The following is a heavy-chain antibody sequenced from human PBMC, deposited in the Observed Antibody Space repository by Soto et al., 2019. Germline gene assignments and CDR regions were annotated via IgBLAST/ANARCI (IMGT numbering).Heavy chain of an antibody. CDR2: ILPIFGTT. V-gene: IGHV1-69*01. Sequence: QVQLVQSGAEVKKPGSSVKVSCKASGGTFTNYAVSWVRQAPGQGLEWMGDILPIFGTTNYAQKFQGRVTIAADESTSTGYMELTNLRSEDTALYYCARVAYTSRATHWFDCWGQGTLVTVSS. D-gene: IGHD3-16*01. CDR3: ARVAYTSRATHWFDC. J-gene: IGHJ5*01. CDR1: GGTFTNYA.